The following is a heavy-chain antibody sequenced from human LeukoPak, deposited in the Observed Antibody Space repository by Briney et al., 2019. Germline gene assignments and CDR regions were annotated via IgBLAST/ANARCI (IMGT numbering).Heavy chain of an antibody. J-gene: IGHJ3*01. CDR1: GFTFSSYA. CDR2: ISSGGTT. Sequence: PGGSLRLSCAASGFTFSSYAMSWVRQAPGKGLEWVSGISSGGTTHYADSVKGRFTISRDNSKNTLYLQMNSLRAEDSALYFCAKGHPDAFAAWGQGTVVTVSS. V-gene: IGHV3-23*01. CDR3: AKGHPDAFAA.